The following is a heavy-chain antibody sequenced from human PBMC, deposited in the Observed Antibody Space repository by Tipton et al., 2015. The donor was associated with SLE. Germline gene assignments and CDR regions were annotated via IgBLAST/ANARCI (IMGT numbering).Heavy chain of an antibody. V-gene: IGHV4-61*02. J-gene: IGHJ4*02. CDR2: IYTSGST. CDR1: GGSISTSHY. Sequence: TLSLTCTVSGGSISTSHYWSWIRQPAGKGLEWIGRIYTSGSTNYNPSLKSRVTISVDTSKNQFSLKLSSVTAADTAVYYCARHFKSGWDVGIAAAIDYWGQGTLVTVSS. CDR3: ARHFKSGWDVGIAAAIDY. D-gene: IGHD6-25*01.